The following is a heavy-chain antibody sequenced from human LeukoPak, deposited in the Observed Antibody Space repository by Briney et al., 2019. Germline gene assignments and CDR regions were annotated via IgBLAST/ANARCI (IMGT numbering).Heavy chain of an antibody. CDR1: GGSISSYY. CDR2: IYYSGST. V-gene: IGHV4-59*08. J-gene: IGHJ4*02. Sequence: SETLSLTCTVSGGSISSYYWSWIRQPPGKGLEWLGYIYYSGSTNYNPSLKSRVTISVATSKNQFSLKLSSVTAADTAVYYCARHPYYYGSGRPFDYWGQGTLVTVSS. D-gene: IGHD3-10*01. CDR3: ARHPYYYGSGRPFDY.